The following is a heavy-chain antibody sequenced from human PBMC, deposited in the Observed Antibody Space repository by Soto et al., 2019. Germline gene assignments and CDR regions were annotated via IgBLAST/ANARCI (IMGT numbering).Heavy chain of an antibody. CDR2: INSDGTTT. D-gene: IGHD2-21*02. J-gene: IGHJ6*02. Sequence: EVQLVESGGGVVQPGGSLRLSCEVSGFTFSSHWMHWGRQAPGKGLVWVSYINSDGTTTTHADSVKGRFTISRDNAKNTLYLQMNSLRAEDTAVYYCARDVSDNMDVWGHGTTVTVS. CDR3: ARDVSDNMDV. V-gene: IGHV3-74*01. CDR1: GFTFSSHW.